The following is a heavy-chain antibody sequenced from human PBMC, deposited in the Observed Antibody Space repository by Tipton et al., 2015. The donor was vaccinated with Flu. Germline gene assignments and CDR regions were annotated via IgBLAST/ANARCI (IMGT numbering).Heavy chain of an antibody. CDR1: GFSLSTFGVG. D-gene: IGHD6-13*01. CDR2: IYWDDIK. Sequence: LVKPTQTLTLTCTFSGFSLSTFGVGVGWIRQPPGKALEWLAIIYWDDIKRYSPSLKSKLSITKDTSKNQAVLTMTNMDPVDTATYYCAHRGSWQQLGFWGQGTLVTVSS. V-gene: IGHV2-5*02. CDR3: AHRGSWQQLGF. J-gene: IGHJ4*02.